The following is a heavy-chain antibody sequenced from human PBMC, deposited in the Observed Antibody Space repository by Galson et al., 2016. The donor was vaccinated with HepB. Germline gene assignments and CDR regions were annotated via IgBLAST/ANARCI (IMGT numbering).Heavy chain of an antibody. J-gene: IGHJ3*01. D-gene: IGHD3-10*01. CDR2: MSYDGSYS. CDR3: AKVPSMVRGF. Sequence: SLRLSCAASGFSFSTYAMHWVRQAPGKGLEWVALMSYDGSYSSYADSVKGRFTISRDNSKKTLYLQMNSLRAEDTAVYYCAKVPSMVRGFWGQGTMVTVSS. CDR1: GFSFSTYA. V-gene: IGHV3-30*18.